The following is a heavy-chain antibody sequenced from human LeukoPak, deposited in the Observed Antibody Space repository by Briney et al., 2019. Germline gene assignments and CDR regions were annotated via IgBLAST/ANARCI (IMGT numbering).Heavy chain of an antibody. Sequence: ASVKVSCKASGYTFTSYYMHWVRQAPGQGLEWMGIINPSGGSTSYAQKFQGRVTMTEDTSTDTAYMELSSLRSEDTAVYYCARVVRFLEWLPRFGSYFDYWGQGTLVTVSS. CDR3: ARVVRFLEWLPRFGSYFDY. CDR1: GYTFTSYY. J-gene: IGHJ4*02. D-gene: IGHD3-3*01. CDR2: INPSGGST. V-gene: IGHV1-46*01.